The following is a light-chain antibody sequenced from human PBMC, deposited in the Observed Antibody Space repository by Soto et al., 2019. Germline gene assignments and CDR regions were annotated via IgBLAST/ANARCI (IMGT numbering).Light chain of an antibody. CDR3: QHYGSALWT. CDR2: GAS. V-gene: IGKV3-20*01. J-gene: IGKJ1*01. Sequence: VLTQSPGTLSLSPGERATLSCRASESVSSNNLVWFQQKPGQAPRLLIYGASRRATDIPGRFSASGSGTDFTLTISRLEPEDFAVYYCQHYGSALWTFGQGTKVEVK. CDR1: ESVSSNN.